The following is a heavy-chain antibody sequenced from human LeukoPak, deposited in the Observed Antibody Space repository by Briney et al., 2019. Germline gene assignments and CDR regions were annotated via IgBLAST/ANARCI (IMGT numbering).Heavy chain of an antibody. CDR1: GYNFNDYW. CDR2: IYPGEFDI. J-gene: IGHJ4*02. CDR3: ARHAFHNDNSDYYFAH. Sequence: GESLKISCKGSGYNFNDYWIGWVRQVPGKGLEWVGLIYPGEFDIRYSPPFQGQVTISADKSISTAYLQWKSLKASDTAMYYCARHAFHNDNSDYYFAHWGQGTLVTVSS. V-gene: IGHV5-51*01. D-gene: IGHD3-22*01.